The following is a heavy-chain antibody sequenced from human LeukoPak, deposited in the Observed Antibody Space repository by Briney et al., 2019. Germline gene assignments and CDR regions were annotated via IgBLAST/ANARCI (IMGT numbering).Heavy chain of an antibody. CDR1: GGSISSYY. V-gene: IGHV4-59*08. J-gene: IGHJ4*02. Sequence: SETLSLTCTVSGGSISSYYWSWIRQPPGKGLEWIGYIYYSGSTNYNPSLKSRVTISVDTSKNQFSLELSSVTAADTAVYYCARCLGYCSGGSCYSCDYWGQGTLVTVSS. CDR2: IYYSGST. D-gene: IGHD2-15*01. CDR3: ARCLGYCSGGSCYSCDY.